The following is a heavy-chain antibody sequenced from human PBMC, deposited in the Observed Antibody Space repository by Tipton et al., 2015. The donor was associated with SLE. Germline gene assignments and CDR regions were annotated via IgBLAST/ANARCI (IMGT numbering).Heavy chain of an antibody. Sequence: TLSLTCTVSGGSISSYYWSWIRQPPGKGLEWIGYIYYSGSTNYNPSLKSRVTISVDTSKNQFSLKLSSVTAADTAVYYCARQLVGNLFDYWGQGTLVTVSS. D-gene: IGHD4-23*01. CDR2: IYYSGST. V-gene: IGHV4-59*01. CDR1: GGSISSYY. J-gene: IGHJ4*02. CDR3: ARQLVGNLFDY.